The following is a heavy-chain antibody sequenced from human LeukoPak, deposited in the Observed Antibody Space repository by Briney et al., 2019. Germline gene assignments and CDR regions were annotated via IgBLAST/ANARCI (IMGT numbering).Heavy chain of an antibody. D-gene: IGHD3-22*01. J-gene: IGHJ4*02. Sequence: GGSLRLSCAASGFTFSGYWMSWVRQAPGKGREWVANIKQDGSEGYYVDSVKGRFTISRDNAKNSLYLQMNILRAEDTAVYYCARDGVDSYDSSGYRDWGQGTLVTVSS. CDR1: GFTFSGYW. CDR3: ARDGVDSYDSSGYRD. V-gene: IGHV3-7*01. CDR2: IKQDGSEG.